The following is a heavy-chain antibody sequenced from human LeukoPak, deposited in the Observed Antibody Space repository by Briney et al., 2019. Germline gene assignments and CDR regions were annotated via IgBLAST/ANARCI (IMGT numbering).Heavy chain of an antibody. CDR2: IRSKANSYAT. V-gene: IGHV3-73*01. CDR1: GFTFSGSA. J-gene: IGHJ4*02. D-gene: IGHD1-26*01. Sequence: PGGSLRLSCAASGFTFSGSAMHWVRQASGKGLEWVGRIRSKANSYATAYAASVKGRFTISRDNSKNTVFLQMNSLRAEDTAVYYCAKGLRSGNYYFFDSWGQGSLVTVSS. CDR3: AKGLRSGNYYFFDS.